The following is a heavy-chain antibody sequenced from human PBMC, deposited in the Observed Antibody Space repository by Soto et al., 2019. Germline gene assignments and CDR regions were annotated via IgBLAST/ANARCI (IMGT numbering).Heavy chain of an antibody. V-gene: IGHV3-7*01. CDR2: IKQDGSEK. Sequence: GGSLRLSCAASGFTFSSYWMSWVRQAPGKGLEWVANIKQDGSEKYYVDSVKGRFTISRDNAKNSLYLQMNSLRAEDTAVYYCARAPAPAKYYDPRFKHWGQGTLVTVSS. J-gene: IGHJ1*01. D-gene: IGHD3-22*01. CDR1: GFTFSSYW. CDR3: ARAPAPAKYYDPRFKH.